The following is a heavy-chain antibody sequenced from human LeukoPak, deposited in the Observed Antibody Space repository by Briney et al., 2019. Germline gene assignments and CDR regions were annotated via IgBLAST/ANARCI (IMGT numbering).Heavy chain of an antibody. D-gene: IGHD5-18*01. V-gene: IGHV4-39*01. CDR1: GGSISSSSYY. J-gene: IGHJ5*02. Sequence: SETLSLTCTVSGGSISSSSYYWGWIRQPPGKGLEWIGSIYYSGSTYYNPSLKSRVTISVDTSKNQFSLKLSSVTAADTAAYYCARHPGHVDKAMDPQNWFDPWGQGTLVTVSS. CDR2: IYYSGST. CDR3: ARHPGHVDKAMDPQNWFDP.